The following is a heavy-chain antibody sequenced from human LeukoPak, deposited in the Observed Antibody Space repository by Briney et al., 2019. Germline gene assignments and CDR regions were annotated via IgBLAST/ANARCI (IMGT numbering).Heavy chain of an antibody. CDR1: GYTFTSYD. CDR3: ARGPGHYYDSSGYYDAFDI. CDR2: MNPNSGNT. V-gene: IGHV1-8*01. J-gene: IGHJ3*02. Sequence: GASVKVSCKASGYTFTSYDINWVRQAPGQGLEWMGWMNPNSGNTGYAQKFQGRVTMTRNTSISTAYMELSSLRSEDTAVYYCARGPGHYYDSSGYYDAFDIWGQGTMVTVSS. D-gene: IGHD3-22*01.